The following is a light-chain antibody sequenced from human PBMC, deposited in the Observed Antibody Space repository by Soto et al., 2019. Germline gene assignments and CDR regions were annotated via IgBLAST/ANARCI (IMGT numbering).Light chain of an antibody. Sequence: DIQMTQSPTTLSASVGDRVTITCRASQSVSSWLAWYQQKPGRAPKLLIYNVSTLKSGVPSRFRGSGSGTEFTLTISSLQPDDVATYYCQHYNSYSEAFGQGTKVDIK. CDR3: QHYNSYSEA. CDR1: QSVSSW. V-gene: IGKV1-5*01. CDR2: NVS. J-gene: IGKJ1*01.